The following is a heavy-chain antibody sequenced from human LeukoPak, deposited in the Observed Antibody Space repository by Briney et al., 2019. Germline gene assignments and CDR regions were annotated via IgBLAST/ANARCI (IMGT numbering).Heavy chain of an antibody. CDR3: ATRDTLYYFDY. D-gene: IGHD2/OR15-2a*01. V-gene: IGHV4-30-2*01. J-gene: IGHJ4*02. CDR2: IYHSGST. CDR1: GGSISSGGYY. Sequence: SETLSLTCTVSGGSISSGGYYWSWIRQPPGKGLEWIGYIYHSGSTYYNPSLKSRVTISRDRSKNQFSLKLSSVTVADTAVYYCATRDTLYYFDYWGQGALVTVSS.